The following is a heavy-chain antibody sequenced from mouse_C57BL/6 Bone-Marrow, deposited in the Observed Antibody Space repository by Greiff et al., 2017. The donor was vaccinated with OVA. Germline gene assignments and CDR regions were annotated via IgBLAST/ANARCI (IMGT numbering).Heavy chain of an antibody. J-gene: IGHJ1*03. Sequence: VQLQQPGAELVKPGASVKLSCKASGYTFTSYWMQWVKQRPGQGLEWIGEIDPSDSYTNYNQKFKGKATLTVDTSSSTAYMQLSSLTSEDSAVYYCAREDYDGSSADVWGTGTTVTVSS. CDR3: AREDYDGSSADV. D-gene: IGHD1-1*01. CDR2: IDPSDSYT. CDR1: GYTFTSYW. V-gene: IGHV1-50*01.